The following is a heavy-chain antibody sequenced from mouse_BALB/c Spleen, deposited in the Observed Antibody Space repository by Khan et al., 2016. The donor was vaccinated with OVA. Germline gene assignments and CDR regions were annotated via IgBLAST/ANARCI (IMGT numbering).Heavy chain of an antibody. CDR2: INPSNGDT. V-gene: IGHV1S81*02. CDR3: ARSGYGNPFAY. J-gene: IGHJ3*01. Sequence: VQLQESGAELVKPGASVKISCKASGYTFTSFYMYWVKQRPGQGLEWIGGINPSNGDTHFYEKFKSKATLTVDKSSTPAYMQFSSLTSEDSAVYYGARSGYGNPFAYWGQGTLVTVSA. CDR1: GYTFTSFY. D-gene: IGHD2-1*01.